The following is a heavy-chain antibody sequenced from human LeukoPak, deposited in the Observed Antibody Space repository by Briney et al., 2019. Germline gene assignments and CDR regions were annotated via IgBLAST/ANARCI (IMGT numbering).Heavy chain of an antibody. D-gene: IGHD1-26*01. CDR3: AKHRTVGATGYFDY. J-gene: IGHJ4*02. CDR1: GFTFSSYS. CDR2: ISGGGGST. V-gene: IGHV3-23*01. Sequence: GGSLRLSCAASGFTFSSYSMNWVRQAPGKGLEWVSGISGGGGSTYYPDSVKGRFTISRDHSKNTLYLQMNSLRAEDTAVYFCAKHRTVGATGYFDYWGQGALVTVSS.